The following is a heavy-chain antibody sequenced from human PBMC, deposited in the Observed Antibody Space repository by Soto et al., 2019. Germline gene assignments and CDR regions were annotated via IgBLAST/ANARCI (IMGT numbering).Heavy chain of an antibody. J-gene: IGHJ4*02. CDR1: GFTVNSNY. V-gene: IGHV3-53*02. D-gene: IGHD6-19*01. CDR3: ARIAFGSAWYIDY. Sequence: EVQLVATGGGLIQPGGSLRLSCAASGFTVNSNYMPWVRQSPGKGLEWVSVIYSGGDTYYVDSVKGRFTISRDNSKTTLYLQMNSLRVEDTAVYYCARIAFGSAWYIDYWGQGSLVTFSS. CDR2: IYSGGDT.